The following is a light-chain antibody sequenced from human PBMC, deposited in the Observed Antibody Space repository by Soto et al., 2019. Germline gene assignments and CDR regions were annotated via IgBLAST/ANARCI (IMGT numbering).Light chain of an antibody. CDR3: SSYTTSSTVV. CDR1: SSDVGVYDY. J-gene: IGLJ2*01. Sequence: QSALTQPASVSGSPGQSITISCTGTSSDVGVYDYVSWYQQHPGKAPKVMIYEVSNRPSGVSNRFSGSKSGNTASLTISGLQAEDEADYYCSSYTTSSTVVFGGGTKVTVL. V-gene: IGLV2-14*01. CDR2: EVS.